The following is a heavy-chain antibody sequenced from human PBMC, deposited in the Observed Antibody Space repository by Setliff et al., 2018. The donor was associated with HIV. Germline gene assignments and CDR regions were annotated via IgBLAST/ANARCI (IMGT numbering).Heavy chain of an antibody. J-gene: IGHJ4*02. Sequence: PSETLSLTCAVYGGSFSGYYRSWIRQPPGKGLEWIGEINHYGSTNYNPSLKSRVTISVDTSKNQFSLKLSSVTAADTAVYYCAGLTGTDFDYWGQGTLVTVSS. CDR2: INHYGST. CDR1: GGSFSGYY. D-gene: IGHD1-20*01. V-gene: IGHV4-34*01. CDR3: AGLTGTDFDY.